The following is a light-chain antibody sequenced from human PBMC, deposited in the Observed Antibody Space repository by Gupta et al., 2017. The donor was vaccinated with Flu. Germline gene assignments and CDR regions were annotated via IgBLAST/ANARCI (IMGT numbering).Light chain of an antibody. J-gene: IGKJ5*01. CDR3: QQFGSSSGIT. Sequence: TLSLSPGERATLSCRASQSISDSYSAWYQQKPGQAPRLLIYGASYRATGIPERFTGSGSGTDFTLTISRLEPEDFVVYYCQQFGSSSGITFGQGTQLEIK. V-gene: IGKV3-20*01. CDR2: GAS. CDR1: QSISDSY.